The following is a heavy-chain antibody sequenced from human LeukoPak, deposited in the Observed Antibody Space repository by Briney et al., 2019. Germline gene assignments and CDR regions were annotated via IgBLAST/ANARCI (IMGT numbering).Heavy chain of an antibody. CDR3: AKGSEGFDDSSGYYGYFDY. J-gene: IGHJ4*02. D-gene: IGHD3-22*01. CDR1: GFTFSSYG. Sequence: GGSLRLSCAASGFTFSSYGMHWVRQAPGKGLEWVAVISYDGSNKYYADSVKGRFTISRDNSKNTLYLQMNSLRAEDTAVYYCAKGSEGFDDSSGYYGYFDYWGQGTLVTVSS. V-gene: IGHV3-30*18. CDR2: ISYDGSNK.